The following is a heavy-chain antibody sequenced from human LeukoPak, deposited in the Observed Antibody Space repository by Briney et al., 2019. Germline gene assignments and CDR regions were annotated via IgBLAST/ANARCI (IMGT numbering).Heavy chain of an antibody. CDR1: EYSFTNYW. CDR3: ARQFRDSSGYYSYYFDY. Sequence: GESLKISCKGSEYSFTNYWIGWVRQTPGKGLEWMGFIYPGDSDTTYSPSFQGQVTISADKSISTAYLQWSSLKASDTAMYYCARQFRDSSGYYSYYFDYWGQGTLVTVSS. V-gene: IGHV5-51*01. CDR2: IYPGDSDT. J-gene: IGHJ4*02. D-gene: IGHD3-22*01.